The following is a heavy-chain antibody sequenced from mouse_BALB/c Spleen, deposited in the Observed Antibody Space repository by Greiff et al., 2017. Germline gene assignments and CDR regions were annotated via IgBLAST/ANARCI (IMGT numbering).Heavy chain of an antibody. D-gene: IGHD1-1*01. CDR2: IWGDGST. CDR3: ARDYGAMDY. CDR1: GFSLTGYG. Sequence: QVQLKESGPGLVAPSQSLSITCTVSGFSLTGYGVNWVRQPPGKGLEWLGMIWGDGSTDYNTALKSRLSISKNNSKSQIFLKMNSLQTDDTARYYCARDYGAMDYWGQGTSVTVSS. V-gene: IGHV2-6-7*01. J-gene: IGHJ4*01.